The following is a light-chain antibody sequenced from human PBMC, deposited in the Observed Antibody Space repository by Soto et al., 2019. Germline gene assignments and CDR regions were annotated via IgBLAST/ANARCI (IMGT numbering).Light chain of an antibody. J-gene: IGKJ1*01. V-gene: IGKV1-39*01. CDR2: SAS. CDR3: QQYNSYSRT. Sequence: DIRMTQSPASLSASVGDRVTVTCRASQNIDKYLHWYQQKPGKAPNLLIFSASILQSGVPSRFIGSGSGTEFTLTISGLQPEDFATYYCQQYNSYSRTFGQGTKVDIK. CDR1: QNIDKY.